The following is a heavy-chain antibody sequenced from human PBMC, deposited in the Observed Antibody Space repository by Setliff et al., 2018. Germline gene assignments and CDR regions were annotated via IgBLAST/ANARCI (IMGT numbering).Heavy chain of an antibody. D-gene: IGHD3-16*01. CDR3: ARAAARAEYSDTSAYLPFDF. CDR2: IYYSGSTS. V-gene: IGHV4-31*03. CDR1: GGSISSGGYY. Sequence: SETLSLTCTVSGGSISSGGYYWSWIRQHPGKGLEWIGYIYYSGSTSYYNPSLKSRVTISVDTSKNQFSLRLNSVTAADTAVYFCARAAARAEYSDTSAYLPFDFWGLGTLVTVSS. J-gene: IGHJ4*02.